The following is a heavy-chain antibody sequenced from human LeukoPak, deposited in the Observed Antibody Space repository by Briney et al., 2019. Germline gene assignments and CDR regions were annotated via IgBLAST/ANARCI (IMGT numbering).Heavy chain of an antibody. D-gene: IGHD3-10*01. Sequence: GGSLRHSCLVSGFILSDSDMNWVPQAPGKGLEWVSSISSSSTIYNADSVKSRFTISRDNSKNTLYLQMNSLRAEDTAVYYCARDRGNWFDPWGQGTLVTVSS. CDR3: ARDRGNWFDP. J-gene: IGHJ5*02. V-gene: IGHV3-69-1*01. CDR2: ISSSSTI. CDR1: GFILSDSD.